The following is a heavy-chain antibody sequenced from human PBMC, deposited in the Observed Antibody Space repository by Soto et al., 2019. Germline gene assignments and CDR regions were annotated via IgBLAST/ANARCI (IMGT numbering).Heavy chain of an antibody. Sequence: VQLLESGGGLVQPGGSLRLSCAASGFTFSKNAMSWVRQAPGKGLEWVSSISGNAGSTYYADSVKGRLTISRDNYKNTLYLQMNSLRAEDTAVYYCAKSRQQLIGYYYYYGMDVWGQGTTVTVSS. CDR3: AKSRQQLIGYYYYYGMDV. V-gene: IGHV3-23*01. J-gene: IGHJ6*02. CDR1: GFTFSKNA. D-gene: IGHD3-22*01. CDR2: ISGNAGST.